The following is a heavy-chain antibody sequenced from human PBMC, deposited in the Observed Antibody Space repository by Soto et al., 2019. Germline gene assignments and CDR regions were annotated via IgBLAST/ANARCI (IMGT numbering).Heavy chain of an antibody. Sequence: QVQLQESGPGQLKPSATLSLTCSVSGTSFRSGTYYWTWIRQRPGKGLEWIGYMYYGGRTNYNRSLRIRLTMSIDESKNQLSLRIHSVAAADTAMYCCAGGRIGAGATFDFWGQGNLVAVSS. V-gene: IGHV4-61*01. CDR1: GTSFRSGTYY. D-gene: IGHD6-25*01. CDR2: MYYGGRT. CDR3: AGGRIGAGATFDF. J-gene: IGHJ4*02.